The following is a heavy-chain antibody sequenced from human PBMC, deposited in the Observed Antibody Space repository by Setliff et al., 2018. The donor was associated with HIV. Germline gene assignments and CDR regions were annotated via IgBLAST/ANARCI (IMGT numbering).Heavy chain of an antibody. J-gene: IGHJ3*02. V-gene: IGHV4-4*09. Sequence: SETLSLTCSVSGGSISGYYWTWIRQPPGKGLEWIGYIYSSGSTNYNPSLKSRVAISVDTSKNQFSLKLSSVTAADTAVYYCAREHFWSGYYSYDAFDIWGQGTMVTVSS. CDR1: GGSISGYY. CDR2: IYSSGST. D-gene: IGHD3-3*02. CDR3: AREHFWSGYYSYDAFDI.